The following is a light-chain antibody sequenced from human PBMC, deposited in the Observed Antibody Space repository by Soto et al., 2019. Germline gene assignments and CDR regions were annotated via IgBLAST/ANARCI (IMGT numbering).Light chain of an antibody. CDR3: QQSYSTLLT. Sequence: DIQMTQSPSSLSGSVGDRVTITCRASQSISSYLNWYQQKPGKAPKLLIYAASSLQSGVPSRFSGSGSGTDFTLTISSLQPEDFATYYCQQSYSTLLTFGGGTKVEIK. CDR2: AAS. CDR1: QSISSY. V-gene: IGKV1-39*01. J-gene: IGKJ4*01.